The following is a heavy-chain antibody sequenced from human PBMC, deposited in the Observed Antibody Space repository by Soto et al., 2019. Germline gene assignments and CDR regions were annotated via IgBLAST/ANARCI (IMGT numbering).Heavy chain of an antibody. CDR1: GFTFSSYS. D-gene: IGHD2-15*01. V-gene: IGHV3-21*01. J-gene: IGHJ6*02. Sequence: GGSLRLSCAASGFTFSSYSMNWVRQAPGKGLEWVSSISSSSIYIYYADSVKGRFTISRDNAKNSLYLQMNSLRAEDTAVYYCARDCSGGSCYSSLLPYYYGMDVWGQGTTVTVSS. CDR3: ARDCSGGSCYSSLLPYYYGMDV. CDR2: ISSSSIYI.